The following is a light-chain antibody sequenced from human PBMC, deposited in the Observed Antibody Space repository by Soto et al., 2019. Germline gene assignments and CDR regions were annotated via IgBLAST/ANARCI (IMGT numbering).Light chain of an antibody. CDR2: AAS. Sequence: DIQMTQSPSSLSASLGDRVTLTCRPRQSIGTYLNWYRQRPGKAPELLIYAASNLQSGVPSRFSGSDSGTEFTLTISSLQPEDFATYYCLQTFNTPHTFGPGTKLEIK. V-gene: IGKV1-39*01. J-gene: IGKJ2*01. CDR3: LQTFNTPHT. CDR1: QSIGTY.